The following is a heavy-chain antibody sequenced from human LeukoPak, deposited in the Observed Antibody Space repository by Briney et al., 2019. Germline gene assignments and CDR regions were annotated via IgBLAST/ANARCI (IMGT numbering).Heavy chain of an antibody. D-gene: IGHD6-13*01. CDR3: ARDSSSWAHYFDY. J-gene: IGHJ4*02. Sequence: PGGSLRLSCAASGFTFSDYYMSWIRQAPGKGLEWVSYISSSGSTIYYADSVKGRFTISRDNAENSLYLQMNSLRAEDTAVYYCARDSSSWAHYFDYWGQGTLVTVSS. V-gene: IGHV3-11*01. CDR2: ISSSGSTI. CDR1: GFTFSDYY.